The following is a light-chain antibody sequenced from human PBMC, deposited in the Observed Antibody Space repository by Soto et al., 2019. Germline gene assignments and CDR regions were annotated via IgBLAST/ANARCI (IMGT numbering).Light chain of an antibody. V-gene: IGKV1-39*01. CDR1: QSISSY. Sequence: DIQMTQSPSSLSASVGDRVTITCRASQSISSYLNWYQQKPGKAPNLLIYSASKLHSGVPSRFSGSGSGTDFTLIISILQTEDFATYYCQQSSSNPLIFGGGTKVDIK. J-gene: IGKJ4*01. CDR2: SAS. CDR3: QQSSSNPLI.